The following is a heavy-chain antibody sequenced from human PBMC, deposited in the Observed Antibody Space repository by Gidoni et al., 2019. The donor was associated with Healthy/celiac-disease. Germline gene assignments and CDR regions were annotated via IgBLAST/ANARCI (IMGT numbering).Heavy chain of an antibody. D-gene: IGHD3-16*01. CDR3: ARPKDDPSGVDYVFDY. Sequence: QVQLVQSGAEVKKPGSSVKVSCKASGGTFSSYAISWVRQAPGQGLEWMGGIIPIFGTANYAQKFQGRVTITADKSTSTAYMELSSLRSEDTAVYYCARPKDDPSGVDYVFDYWGQGTLVTVSS. CDR1: GGTFSSYA. J-gene: IGHJ4*02. V-gene: IGHV1-69*06. CDR2: IIPIFGTA.